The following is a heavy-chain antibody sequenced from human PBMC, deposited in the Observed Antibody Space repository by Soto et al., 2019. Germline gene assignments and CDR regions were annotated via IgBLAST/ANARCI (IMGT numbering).Heavy chain of an antibody. CDR3: AKKSAAFWLDP. Sequence: SETLSLTCTVSGVSIRDYYWIWIRQAPGKGLDWIGYIHSSGYTNYNPSPKSRVVMSIDTSKNLFSLKLSSVTAADTAVYYCAKKSAAFWLDPWGQGTLVTVSS. CDR2: IHSSGYT. V-gene: IGHV4-59*01. J-gene: IGHJ5*02. D-gene: IGHD6-25*01. CDR1: GVSIRDYY.